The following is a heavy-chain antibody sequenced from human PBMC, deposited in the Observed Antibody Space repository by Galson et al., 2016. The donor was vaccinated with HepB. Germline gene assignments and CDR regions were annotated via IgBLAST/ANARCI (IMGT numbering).Heavy chain of an antibody. D-gene: IGHD3-22*01. CDR2: IKQDGGTK. CDR3: ARGYPCSVYYGISFDY. J-gene: IGHJ4*02. V-gene: IGHV3-7*03. CDR1: GFTFSDYW. Sequence: SLRLSCAASGFTFSDYWMNWVRQAPGKGLQWVANIKQDGGTKYYVDSVKGRFTISRDNAKNSLYLQMNSLRADDTAVYYCARGYPCSVYYGISFDYWGQGSLVTVSS.